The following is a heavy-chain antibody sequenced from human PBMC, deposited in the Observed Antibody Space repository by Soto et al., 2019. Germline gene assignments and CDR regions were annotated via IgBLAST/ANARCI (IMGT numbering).Heavy chain of an antibody. Sequence: GGSLRLSCAVSGFTFDDNAMHWVRQAPEKGLEWVSGINWKSDIGYADSVEGRFTISRDNAENSLYLQMNSLRAEDTALYYCAISQDRGGRTTFIYWGQGTQVTVSS. CDR3: AISQDRGGRTTFIY. J-gene: IGHJ4*02. CDR1: GFTFDDNA. CDR2: INWKSDI. V-gene: IGHV3-9*01. D-gene: IGHD3-16*01.